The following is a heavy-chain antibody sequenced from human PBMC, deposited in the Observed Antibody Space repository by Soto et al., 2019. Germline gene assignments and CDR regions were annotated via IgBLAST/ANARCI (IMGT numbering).Heavy chain of an antibody. V-gene: IGHV2-5*02. CDR2: IYWDDDK. D-gene: IGHD3-3*01. Sequence: QITLNESGPTVVKPTETLTLTCTFSGFSLTTSGVGVGWVRQSPGKAPEWLAFIYWDDDKRYSTSLKSRLTITKDTSKNQVVLTMANVDPADTATYYCAHRVLRAVFGLVTTTAIYFDFWGQGTLVTVSS. CDR3: AHRVLRAVFGLVTTTAIYFDF. J-gene: IGHJ4*02. CDR1: GFSLTTSGVG.